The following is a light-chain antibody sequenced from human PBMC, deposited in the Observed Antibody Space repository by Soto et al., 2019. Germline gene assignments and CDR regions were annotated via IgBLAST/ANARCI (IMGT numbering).Light chain of an antibody. V-gene: IGKV1-39*01. J-gene: IGKJ1*01. CDR2: AAS. Sequence: DVQMTQSPSSLSASVGDRVTITCRASQSVSIYLNWYQQKPGKAPNLLISAASSLQNGVPSRFRGSGSGTDFTLTISGLQPEDFATYYCQQSYSTPLWTFGQGTKVEIK. CDR3: QQSYSTPLWT. CDR1: QSVSIY.